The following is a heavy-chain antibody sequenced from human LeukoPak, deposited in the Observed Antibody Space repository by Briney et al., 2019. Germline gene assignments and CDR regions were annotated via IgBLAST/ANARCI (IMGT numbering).Heavy chain of an antibody. V-gene: IGHV4-59*08. D-gene: IGHD2-21*01. CDR3: ARQPYTVGAYYFDC. CDR1: GGSISSYN. J-gene: IGHJ4*02. Sequence: SEALSLTCIVTGGSISSYNWSWIRQTPGKGLEWIGNIYHSWDTNYKPSLKSRVTMSMDTSKNQVSLRLSSMTAADTAVYYCARQPYTVGAYYFDCWGRAGLVAV. CDR2: IYHSWDT.